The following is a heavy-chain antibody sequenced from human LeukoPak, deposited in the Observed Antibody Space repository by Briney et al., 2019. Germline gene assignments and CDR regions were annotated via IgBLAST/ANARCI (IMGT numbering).Heavy chain of an antibody. Sequence: GASVKVSCKASGDTFSNYAFSWVRQAPGQGLEWLGWVIPSSSSPNYAQRFQDRVTITTDDSTSTAYLELRSLRSEDTAVYYCARTRITMVRGVPYTAYWGQGTLVTVSS. J-gene: IGHJ4*02. CDR3: ARTRITMVRGVPYTAY. V-gene: IGHV1-69*05. D-gene: IGHD3-10*01. CDR1: GDTFSNYA. CDR2: VIPSSSSP.